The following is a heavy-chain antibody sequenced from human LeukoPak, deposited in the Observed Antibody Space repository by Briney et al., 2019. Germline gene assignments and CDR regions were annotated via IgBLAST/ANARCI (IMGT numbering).Heavy chain of an antibody. CDR2: ISYDGSNK. V-gene: IGHV3-30*18. J-gene: IGHJ4*02. CDR3: AKTTGSGEFDY. Sequence: PGGSLRLSCAASGFTFTSYGMHWVRQAPGKGLEWVAVISYDGSNKYYADSVKGRFTISRDNSKNTLYLQMNSLRAEDTAVYYCAKTTGSGEFDYWGQGTLVTVSS. D-gene: IGHD3-3*01. CDR1: GFTFTSYG.